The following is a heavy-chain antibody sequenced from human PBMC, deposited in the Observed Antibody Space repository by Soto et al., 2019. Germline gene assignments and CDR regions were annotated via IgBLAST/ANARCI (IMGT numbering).Heavy chain of an antibody. J-gene: IGHJ6*02. CDR1: GFSLSTSGVG. CDR2: IYWDDDK. V-gene: IGHV2-5*05. D-gene: IGHD6-13*01. CDR3: APSPQPQLGYYYYYGMDV. Sequence: QITLKESGPTLVKPTQTLTLTCTFSGFSLSTSGVGVGWIRQPPGKALEWLALIYWDDDKRYGPSLKSRPTTTKDTAKNQVVLTMTHTDPVDTATYYCAPSPQPQLGYYYYYGMDVWGQGTTVTVSS.